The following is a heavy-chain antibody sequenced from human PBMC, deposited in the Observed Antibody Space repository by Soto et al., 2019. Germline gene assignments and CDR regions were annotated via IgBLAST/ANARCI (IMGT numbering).Heavy chain of an antibody. CDR1: GFTFSSYW. Sequence: EVQLVESGGGLVQPGGSLRLSCAASGFTFSSYWMSWFRQAPGKGRGGVANIKQDGSEKYYVDSVKGRFTISRDNAKNSLYLQMNSLRAEDTAVYYCARDSLYYYDSTTRGFDPWGQGTLVTVSS. V-gene: IGHV3-7*03. J-gene: IGHJ5*02. CDR2: IKQDGSEK. CDR3: ARDSLYYYDSTTRGFDP. D-gene: IGHD3-22*01.